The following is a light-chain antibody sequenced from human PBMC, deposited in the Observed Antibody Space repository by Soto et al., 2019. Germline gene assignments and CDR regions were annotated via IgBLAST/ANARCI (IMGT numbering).Light chain of an antibody. V-gene: IGLV2-14*01. J-gene: IGLJ1*01. CDR1: SSDVGGYNY. CDR2: DVS. Sequence: QSVLAQPASVSGSPGQSITISSTGTSSDVGGYNYVSWYQQHPGKAPKFMIYDVSNRPSGVSNRFSGSKSDNTASLTISGLQAEDEADYYCSSYTTSNTRQIVFGTGTRSPS. CDR3: SSYTTSNTRQIV.